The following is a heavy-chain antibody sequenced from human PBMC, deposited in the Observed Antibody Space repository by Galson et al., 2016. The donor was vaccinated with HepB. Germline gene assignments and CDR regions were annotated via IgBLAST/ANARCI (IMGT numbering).Heavy chain of an antibody. Sequence: SVKVSCKASGGTFSNYAFSWVRQAPGQGLEWVGGAIPLLGTSNYAEKLKGRVSVTADKSTIKACMELNTLTSEDTAVYYCATVRFDGFWGGIYWGQGTLVTVSS. D-gene: IGHD5-24*01. V-gene: IGHV1-69*10. J-gene: IGHJ4*02. CDR2: AIPLLGTS. CDR3: ATVRFDGFWGGIY. CDR1: GGTFSNYA.